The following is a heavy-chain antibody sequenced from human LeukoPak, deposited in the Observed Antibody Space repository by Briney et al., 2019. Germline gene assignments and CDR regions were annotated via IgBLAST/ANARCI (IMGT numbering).Heavy chain of an antibody. V-gene: IGHV1-2*02. CDR2: INPNSGGT. CDR3: VRGGLEELWPLDY. J-gene: IGHJ4*02. D-gene: IGHD1-7*01. CDR1: GYTFTGYY. Sequence: ASVKVSCKASGYTFTGYYIHWVRQAPGQGLEWMGWINPNSGGTDYAQKFQGRVSMTRDTSINTAYMELTRLRSDDTAEFFCVRGGLEELWPLDYWGQGTLVTVSS.